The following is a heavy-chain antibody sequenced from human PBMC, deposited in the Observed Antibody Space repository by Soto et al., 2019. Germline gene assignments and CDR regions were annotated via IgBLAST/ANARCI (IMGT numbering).Heavy chain of an antibody. CDR2: IKEDGSEK. CDR1: GFTFSSYW. V-gene: IGHV3-7*01. Sequence: EVQLVESGGGLVQPGGSLRLSCAASGFTFSSYWMTWVRQAPGKGLEWVANIKEDGSEKKYVDSVKGRFTVSRDNANNALYLQMNSLRADDTAVYYCARASWDSSGFYPYYCDYWGQGTLVAVSS. D-gene: IGHD6-19*01. CDR3: ARASWDSSGFYPYYCDY. J-gene: IGHJ4*02.